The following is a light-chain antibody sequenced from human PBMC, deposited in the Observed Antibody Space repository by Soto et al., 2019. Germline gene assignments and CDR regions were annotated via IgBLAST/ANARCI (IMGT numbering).Light chain of an antibody. CDR1: SSDVGSYNL. J-gene: IGLJ2*01. V-gene: IGLV2-23*01. CDR2: KGS. CDR3: CSYAGSSTLVV. Sequence: QSALTQPASVSGSPGQSITISCTGTSSDVGSYNLVSWYQQHPGKAPKLMIYKGSKRPSGVSNRFSGSKSGNTASLTISGLQAEDEADYYCCSYAGSSTLVVFGGGTQLTVL.